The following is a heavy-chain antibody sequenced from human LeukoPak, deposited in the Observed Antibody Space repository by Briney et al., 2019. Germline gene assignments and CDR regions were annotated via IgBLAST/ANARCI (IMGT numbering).Heavy chain of an antibody. D-gene: IGHD4-17*01. CDR1: RFTFSNAW. V-gene: IGHV3-15*01. Sequence: GGSLRLSCAASRFTFSNAWMSWVRQAPGKGLEWVGHIKSKTDGGTTDYAAPVKGRFTISRDDSKNTLYLQMNSLRTEDAAVYYCTTDRDYGDYPEYYFDYWGQGTLVTVSS. CDR2: IKSKTDGGTT. J-gene: IGHJ4*02. CDR3: TTDRDYGDYPEYYFDY.